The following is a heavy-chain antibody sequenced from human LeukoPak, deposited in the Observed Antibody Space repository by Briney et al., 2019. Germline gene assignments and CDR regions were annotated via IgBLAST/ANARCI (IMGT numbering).Heavy chain of an antibody. CDR3: ARDRPYPGIAAAGFYY. Sequence: SQTLSLTCAISGDSVSSNSAAWHWIRQSPSRGLGWLESTCYRSKWYNDYAVSVKSRITINPDTSKNQFCLQLNSVTPEDTAVYYCARDRPYPGIAAAGFYYWGQGTLVTGSS. J-gene: IGHJ4*02. CDR1: GDSVSSNSAA. CDR2: TCYRSKWYN. V-gene: IGHV6-1*01. D-gene: IGHD6-13*01.